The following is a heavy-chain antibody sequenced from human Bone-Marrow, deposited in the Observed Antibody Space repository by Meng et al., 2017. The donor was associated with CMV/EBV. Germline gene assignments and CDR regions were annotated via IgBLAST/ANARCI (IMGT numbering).Heavy chain of an antibody. J-gene: IGHJ4*02. Sequence: DVRLLEVGGGLGQPGASLRLPCAASGFTFSNYAMNWVRQAPGKGLEWVSTISQSGDATYYADSVQGRFTISRDNSKNTLFLQMNSLRADDTAVYYCGRSNHFDYWGQGTLVTVSS. CDR3: GRSNHFDY. D-gene: IGHD1-14*01. V-gene: IGHV3-23*01. CDR2: ISQSGDAT. CDR1: GFTFSNYA.